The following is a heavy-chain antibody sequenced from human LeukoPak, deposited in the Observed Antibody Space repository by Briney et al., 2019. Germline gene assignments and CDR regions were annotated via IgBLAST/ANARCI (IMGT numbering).Heavy chain of an antibody. CDR1: GGSISSYY. CDR2: IYYSGST. D-gene: IGHD6-13*01. CDR3: ARLLVFSGPISSSWAYYMDV. J-gene: IGHJ6*03. Sequence: PSETLSLTCTVSGGSISSYYWSWIRQPPGKGLEWIGYIYYSGSTNYNPSLKSRVTMSVDTSKNQFSLKLSSVTAADTAVYYCARLLVFSGPISSSWAYYMDVWGKGTTVTVSS. V-gene: IGHV4-59*12.